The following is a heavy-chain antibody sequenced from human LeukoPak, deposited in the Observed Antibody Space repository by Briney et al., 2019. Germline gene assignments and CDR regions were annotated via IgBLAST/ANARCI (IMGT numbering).Heavy chain of an antibody. D-gene: IGHD2-8*01. Sequence: ASVKVSCKVSGYTLTELSMHWVRQAPGKGLEWMGGFDPEDGETIYAQKFQGRVTMTEDTSTDTAYMELSSLRSEDTAVYYCARGGGVWDLFDCWGQGTLVTVSS. J-gene: IGHJ4*02. CDR2: FDPEDGET. V-gene: IGHV1-24*01. CDR3: ARGGGVWDLFDC. CDR1: GYTLTELS.